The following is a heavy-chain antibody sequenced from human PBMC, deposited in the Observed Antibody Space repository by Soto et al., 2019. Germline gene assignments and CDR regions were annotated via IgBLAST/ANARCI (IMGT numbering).Heavy chain of an antibody. CDR1: GFTFNSHW. D-gene: IGHD6-6*01. Sequence: EEQLVESGGGLVQPGGSLRLSCAASGFTFNSHWMSWVRQAPGKGLEWVANIRHDGSEKNYVDSVRGRLTISRDNAKNSLYLQMNSLRAADTVVYYCPRVLITSSSDVVDPWGQGTLVTVSS. J-gene: IGHJ5*02. CDR2: IRHDGSEK. CDR3: PRVLITSSSDVVDP. V-gene: IGHV3-7*01.